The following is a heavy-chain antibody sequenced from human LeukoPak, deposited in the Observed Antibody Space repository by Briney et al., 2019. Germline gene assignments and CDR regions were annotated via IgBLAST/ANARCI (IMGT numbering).Heavy chain of an antibody. CDR3: ATDSSGYRDYFDY. CDR1: GGSFSFYY. Sequence: SETLSLTCGVSGGSFSFYYWSWIRQPPGKGLEWIGEISQSGSTNYNPSLKSRVNISLDTSENQFSLKLSSVTAADTAVYYCATDSSGYRDYFDYWGQGTLVTVSS. V-gene: IGHV4-34*01. CDR2: ISQSGST. J-gene: IGHJ4*02. D-gene: IGHD3-22*01.